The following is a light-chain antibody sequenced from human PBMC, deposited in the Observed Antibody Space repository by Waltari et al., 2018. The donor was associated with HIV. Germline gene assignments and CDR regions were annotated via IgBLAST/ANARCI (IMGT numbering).Light chain of an antibody. CDR3: QSADGSGTWV. CDR1: ALANQH. J-gene: IGLJ3*02. V-gene: IGLV3-25*03. Sequence: SSELIQPPSVSVSPGQTARITCSGDALANQHVYWYQQKTGQALVVVIYKDTGRPSGIPERFSGSSSGTIVTLSISGVQAEDEADYYCQSADGSGTWVFGGGTKLTVL. CDR2: KDT.